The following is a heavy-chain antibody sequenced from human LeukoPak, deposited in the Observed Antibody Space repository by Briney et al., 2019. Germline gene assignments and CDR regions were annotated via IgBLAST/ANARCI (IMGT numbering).Heavy chain of an antibody. CDR3: ARVPILYPLYTFDY. CDR2: IYYSGST. V-gene: IGHV4-59*01. CDR1: GGSISSYY. D-gene: IGHD2-8*01. J-gene: IGHJ4*02. Sequence: PSETLSLTCTVSGGSISSYYWSWIRQPPGKGLEWIGYIYYSGSTNYNPSLKSRVTISVDTSKNQFSLKLSSVTAADTAVYYCARVPILYPLYTFDYWGQGTLVTVSS.